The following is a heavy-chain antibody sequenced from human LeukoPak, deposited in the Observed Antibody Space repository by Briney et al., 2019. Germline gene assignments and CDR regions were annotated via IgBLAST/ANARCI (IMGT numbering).Heavy chain of an antibody. CDR2: ISSSSSYI. CDR1: GFTFSSYS. D-gene: IGHD6-13*01. V-gene: IGHV3-21*01. CDR3: ARSSGAGIAAAGLSD. Sequence: PGRSLRLPCAASGFTFSSYSMNWVRQAPGKGLEWVSSISSSSSYIYYADSVKGRFTISRDNAKNSLYLQMNSLKAEDTAVYYCARSSGAGIAAAGLSDWGQGTLVTVSS. J-gene: IGHJ4*02.